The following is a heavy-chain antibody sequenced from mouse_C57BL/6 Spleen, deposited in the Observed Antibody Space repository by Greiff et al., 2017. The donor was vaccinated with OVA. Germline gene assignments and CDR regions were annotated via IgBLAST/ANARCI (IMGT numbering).Heavy chain of an antibody. D-gene: IGHD1-1*01. J-gene: IGHJ1*03. Sequence: EVMLVESGGGLVKPGGSLKLSCAASGFTFSSYAMSWVRQTPEQRLEWVATISAGGSYTYYPDNVKGRFTISRDNAKNNLYLQMSHLKSEDTAMYYCARAPYGSSYHWYFDVWGTGTTVTVSS. CDR1: GFTFSSYA. CDR2: ISAGGSYT. CDR3: ARAPYGSSYHWYFDV. V-gene: IGHV5-4*03.